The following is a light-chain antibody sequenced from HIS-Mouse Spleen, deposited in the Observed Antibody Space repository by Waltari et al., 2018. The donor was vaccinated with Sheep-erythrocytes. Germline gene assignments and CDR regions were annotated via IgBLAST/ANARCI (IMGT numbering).Light chain of an antibody. CDR2: DVS. Sequence: QSALTQPASVSGSPGQSITISCTGTSSDVGIYNLFSWYQQYPGKAPKLMIYDVSKRPSGVPDRFSGSKSGNTASLTISGLQAEDEADYYCCSYAGSYNHVFATGTKVTVL. CDR3: CSYAGSYNHV. CDR1: SSDVGIYNL. V-gene: IGLV2-23*02. J-gene: IGLJ1*01.